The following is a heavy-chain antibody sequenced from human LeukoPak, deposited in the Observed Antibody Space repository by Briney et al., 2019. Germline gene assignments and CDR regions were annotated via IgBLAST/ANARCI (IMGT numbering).Heavy chain of an antibody. D-gene: IGHD1-26*01. J-gene: IGHJ3*02. Sequence: GGSLRLSCAASGFTFTSYAMSWVRQAPGKGLEWVSTITGSGGSGGSTYYADAVRGRFTISRDNSNNTLYLQMDSLRAEDTAVYYCAKLVGATSVTDDALDIWGHGTMVTVSS. V-gene: IGHV3-23*01. CDR1: GFTFTSYA. CDR2: ITGSGGSGGST. CDR3: AKLVGATSVTDDALDI.